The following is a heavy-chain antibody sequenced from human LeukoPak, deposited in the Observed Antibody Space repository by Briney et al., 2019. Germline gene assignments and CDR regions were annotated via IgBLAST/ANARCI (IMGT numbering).Heavy chain of an antibody. CDR3: ARAYSSSGEYYFDY. CDR2: ISGSGGST. V-gene: IGHV3-23*01. D-gene: IGHD6-6*01. J-gene: IGHJ4*02. Sequence: GGSLRLSCAASGFTFSSYGMSWVRQAPGKGLEWVSGISGSGGSTYYADSVKGRFTISRDNSKNTLYLQMNSLRAEDTAIYYCARAYSSSGEYYFDYWGQGTLVTVSS. CDR1: GFTFSSYG.